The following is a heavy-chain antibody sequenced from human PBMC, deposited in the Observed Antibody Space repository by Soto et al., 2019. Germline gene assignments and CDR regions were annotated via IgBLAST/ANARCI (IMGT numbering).Heavy chain of an antibody. CDR3: VREPWGFSGTWYDY. V-gene: IGHV3-74*01. J-gene: IGHJ4*02. CDR1: QFSFSSYW. Sequence: LRLSCAASQFSFSSYWMHWVRQVPGKGPAWVSRINHDGSKTEYADSVKGRFTISRDNTNNTLYLQMNSLRVEDTAMYYCVREPWGFSGTWYDYWGQGTLVTVSS. D-gene: IGHD6-13*01. CDR2: INHDGSKT.